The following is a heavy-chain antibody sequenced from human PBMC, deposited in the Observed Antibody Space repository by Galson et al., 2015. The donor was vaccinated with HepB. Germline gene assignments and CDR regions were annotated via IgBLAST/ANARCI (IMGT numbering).Heavy chain of an antibody. CDR3: TTALRGYLDY. Sequence: SLRLSCAAAGGTFSNAWMSWCRQAPGKGLEWVGRSKSKTDGGTTDYAAPVKGRFTISRDHSKNTLYLQMISLKTEDTSVYYCTTALRGYLDYWGQGTMVTVSS. V-gene: IGHV3-15*01. CDR2: SKSKTDGGTT. CDR1: GGTFSNAW. D-gene: IGHD3-22*01. J-gene: IGHJ4*02.